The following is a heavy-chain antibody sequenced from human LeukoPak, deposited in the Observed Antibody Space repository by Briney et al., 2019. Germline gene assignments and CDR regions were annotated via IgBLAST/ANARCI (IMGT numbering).Heavy chain of an antibody. CDR1: GFTFSTYS. Sequence: GGSLRLSCAASGFTFSTYSMNWVRQAPGKGLEWVSYISGSSSNIYYPDSVKGRFTISRDNAKNSLYLQMNSLRAEDTAVYYCARVLGTTVPTGWGQGTLVTVSS. V-gene: IGHV3-21*01. D-gene: IGHD1-7*01. CDR2: ISGSSSNI. J-gene: IGHJ4*02. CDR3: ARVLGTTVPTG.